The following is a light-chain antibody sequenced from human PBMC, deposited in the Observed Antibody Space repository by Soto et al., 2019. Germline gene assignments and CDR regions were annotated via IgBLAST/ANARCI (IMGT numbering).Light chain of an antibody. V-gene: IGLV2-23*02. CDR2: EVS. CDR3: RSYGGTSTYYV. CDR1: SSDVGSYNL. J-gene: IGLJ1*01. Sequence: QSVLTQPASVSGSPGQSITISCTGTSSDVGSYNLVSWYQQHPGKAPKLMIYEVSKRPSGVSNRFSGSKSGNTASLTISGLQAEDEAGYYCRSYGGTSTYYVSGTG.